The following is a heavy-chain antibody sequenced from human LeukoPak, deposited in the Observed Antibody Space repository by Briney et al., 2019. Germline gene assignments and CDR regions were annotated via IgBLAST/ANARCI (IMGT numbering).Heavy chain of an antibody. D-gene: IGHD5-18*01. CDR1: GYSFTSFW. Sequence: GVSLKISCNGSGYSFTSFWIGWVRQMTGKGLGWMGIIYSGDSDTRYSPSFPGQVTISADKSISTAYLQWSSLKASDTAMYYCARRHRRGYRYGLSTLEYWGQGTLVTVSS. CDR3: ARRHRRGYRYGLSTLEY. J-gene: IGHJ4*02. V-gene: IGHV5-51*01. CDR2: IYSGDSDT.